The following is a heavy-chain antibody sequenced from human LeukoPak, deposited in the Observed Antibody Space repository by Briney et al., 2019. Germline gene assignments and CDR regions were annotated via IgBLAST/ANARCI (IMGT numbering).Heavy chain of an antibody. D-gene: IGHD2-2*01. CDR3: ARQFGVVVPAAMSRFDY. J-gene: IGHJ4*02. CDR2: IYYSGST. CDR1: GGSISSSSYY. Sequence: PSETLSLTCTVSGGSISSSSYYWGWIRQPPGTGLEWIGSIYYSGSTYYNPSLKSRVTISVDTSKNQFSLKLSSVTAADTAVYYCARQFGVVVPAAMSRFDYWGQGTLVTVSS. V-gene: IGHV4-39*01.